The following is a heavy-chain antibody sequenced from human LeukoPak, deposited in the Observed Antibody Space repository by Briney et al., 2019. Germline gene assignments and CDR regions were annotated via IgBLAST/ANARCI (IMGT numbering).Heavy chain of an antibody. CDR2: RKQDGSEK. J-gene: IGHJ4*02. CDR3: ARGRGVRGVISDY. CDR1: GFTFSSYW. V-gene: IGHV3-7*01. D-gene: IGHD3-10*01. Sequence: PGGSLRLSCAASGFTFSSYWMSWVRQAPGKGLEWVANRKQDGSEKYYVDSVKGRFTISRDNAKNSLYLQMNSLRAEDTAVYYCARGRGVRGVISDYWGQGTLVTVSS.